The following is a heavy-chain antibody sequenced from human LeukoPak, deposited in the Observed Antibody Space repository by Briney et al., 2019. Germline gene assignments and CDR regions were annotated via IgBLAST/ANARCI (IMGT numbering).Heavy chain of an antibody. J-gene: IGHJ4*02. Sequence: PSETLSLTCTLSGDSFRSGGLYGGSIRQPPGKRPEWIGYTFHTGKTNYNPSLRSRSTISLDKTNSQFSLRLTSKNAADTAVYYCARIFDSWGQGILVTVSS. CDR2: TFHTGKT. CDR1: GDSFRSGGLY. V-gene: IGHV4-61*05. CDR3: ARIFDS.